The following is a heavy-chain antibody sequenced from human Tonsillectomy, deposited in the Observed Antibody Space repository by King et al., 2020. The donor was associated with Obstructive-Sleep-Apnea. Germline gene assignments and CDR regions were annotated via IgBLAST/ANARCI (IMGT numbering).Heavy chain of an antibody. CDR3: VRMIRGANPRAPFYFDS. CDR2: INTNTGNP. J-gene: IGHJ4*02. V-gene: IGHV7-4-1*02. D-gene: IGHD3-10*01. CDR1: GYIFSTWT. Sequence: VQLVESGSELKKPGASVKVSCKASGYIFSTWTISWVRQAPGQGPEWMGWINTNTGNPLYAQDFTGRIVFSVDTSVSTAYLYISSLKADDTAVYYCVRMIRGANPRAPFYFDSWGQGTLVTVSS.